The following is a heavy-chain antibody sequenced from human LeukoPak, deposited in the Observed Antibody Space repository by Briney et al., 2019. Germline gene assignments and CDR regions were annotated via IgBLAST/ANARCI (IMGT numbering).Heavy chain of an antibody. J-gene: IGHJ4*02. CDR3: VREEEGGTFDY. CDR2: TYPSAGYA. V-gene: IGHV1-46*01. CDR1: GYIFTSYY. Sequence: ASVKVSCKASGYIFTSYYIHWVRQAPGQGLEWMEITYPSAGYANYAQTFQGRVTMAMDTSTSTVDMELSSLRSEDTAVYYCVREEEGGTFDYWGQGTLVTVSS. D-gene: IGHD3-16*01.